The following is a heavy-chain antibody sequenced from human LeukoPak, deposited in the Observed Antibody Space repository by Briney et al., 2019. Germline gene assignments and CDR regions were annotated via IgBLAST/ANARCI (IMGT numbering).Heavy chain of an antibody. D-gene: IGHD3-10*01. CDR2: ISYDGSNK. CDR1: GFTFSSYA. CDR3: LYGSGSL. Sequence: GGSLRLSCAASGFTFSSYAMHWVRQAPGKGLEWVAVISYDGSNKYYADSVKGRFTISRDNSKNTLYLQMNSLKTEDTAVYYCLYGSGSLRGQGTLVTVSS. J-gene: IGHJ4*02. V-gene: IGHV3-30-3*01.